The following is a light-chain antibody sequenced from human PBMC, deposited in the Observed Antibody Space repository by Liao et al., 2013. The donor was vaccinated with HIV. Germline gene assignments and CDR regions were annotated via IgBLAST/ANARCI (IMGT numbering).Light chain of an antibody. CDR2: RDD. CDR1: KLHEKN. CDR3: QAWDHSIAV. Sequence: SYDLTQPPSVSVSPGQTASITCSGHKLHEKNVCWYQQKPGQSPVLVIYRDDKRPSGIPERFSGSSSGKTATLTISETQAMDEADYYCQAWDHSIAVFGGGTKLTVL. J-gene: IGLJ2*01. V-gene: IGLV3-1*01.